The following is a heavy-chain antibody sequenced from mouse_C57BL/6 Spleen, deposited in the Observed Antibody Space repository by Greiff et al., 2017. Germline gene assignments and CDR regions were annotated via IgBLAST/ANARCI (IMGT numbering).Heavy chain of an antibody. CDR3: ARRYYDYDEGYAMDY. D-gene: IGHD2-4*01. CDR1: GFTFSDYG. CDR2: ISSGSSTI. J-gene: IGHJ4*01. V-gene: IGHV5-17*01. Sequence: EVQLVESGGGLVKPGGSLKLSCAASGFTFSDYGMHWVRQAPEKGLEWVAYISSGSSTIYYADTVKGRFPISRDNAKKTRFLQMTSLRSEDTAMYYCARRYYDYDEGYAMDYWGQGTSGTVSS.